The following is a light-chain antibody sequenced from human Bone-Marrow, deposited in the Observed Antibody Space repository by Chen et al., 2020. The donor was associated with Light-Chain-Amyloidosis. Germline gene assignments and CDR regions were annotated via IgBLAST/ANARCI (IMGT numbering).Light chain of an antibody. V-gene: IGLV3-21*02. CDR1: NIGSTS. CDR3: QVWDRSSDRPV. J-gene: IGLJ3*02. Sequence: SYVLTQPSSVSVAPGQTAPIACGGNNIGSTSVHWYQQTPGQAPLLGVYADIDLPSGIPERLSGSNSGNTATLTISRVEAGDEADYYCQVWDRSSDRPVFGGGTKLTVL. CDR2: ADI.